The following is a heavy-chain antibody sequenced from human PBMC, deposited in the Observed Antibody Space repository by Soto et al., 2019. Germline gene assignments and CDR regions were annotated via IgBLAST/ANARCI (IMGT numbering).Heavy chain of an antibody. CDR2: IYPGDSDT. D-gene: IGHD4-17*01. J-gene: IGHJ6*02. CDR3: ARRTTVGNYYYYGMDV. CDR1: GDRFTSYW. V-gene: IGHV5-51*01. Sequence: PGESLKISCKGAGDRFTSYWIGWVRQMPGKGLEWMGIIYPGDSDTRYSPSFQGQVTISADKSISTAYLQWSSLKASDTAMYYCARRTTVGNYYYYGMDVWGQGTTVTVSS.